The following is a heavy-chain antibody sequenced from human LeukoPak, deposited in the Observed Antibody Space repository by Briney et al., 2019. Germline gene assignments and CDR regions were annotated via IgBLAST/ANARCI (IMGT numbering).Heavy chain of an antibody. V-gene: IGHV3-49*01. J-gene: IGHJ4*02. D-gene: IGHD4-17*01. Sequence: GGSPRPSCTASGFTFGDYAMSWFRQTPGKGLEWVGFIRSKAYGGTTEYAASVKGRFTISRDGSKSIAYLQMNSLKTEDTAVYYYTRVATTDNYWGQGTLVTVSS. CDR2: IRSKAYGGTT. CDR3: TRVATTDNY. CDR1: GFTFGDYA.